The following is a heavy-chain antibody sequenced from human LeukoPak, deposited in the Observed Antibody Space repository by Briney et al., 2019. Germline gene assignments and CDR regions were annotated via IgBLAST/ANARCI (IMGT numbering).Heavy chain of an antibody. CDR2: IYYSGST. V-gene: IGHV4-30-4*08. J-gene: IGHJ3*02. D-gene: IGHD1-1*01. Sequence: SQTLSLTCTVSGGSISSGDYYWSWIRQPPGKGLEWIGYIYYSGSTYYNPSLKSRVTKSVDTSKNQFSLKLSSVTAADTAVYYCARNPWYNWNQHAFDIWGQGTMVTVSS. CDR1: GGSISSGDYY. CDR3: ARNPWYNWNQHAFDI.